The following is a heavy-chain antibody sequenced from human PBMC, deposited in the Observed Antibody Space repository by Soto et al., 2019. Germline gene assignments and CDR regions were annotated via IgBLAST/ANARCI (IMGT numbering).Heavy chain of an antibody. CDR2: FSGSGGGT. Sequence: PGGSLRLSCAASGFTFSSYAMSWVRQPQGTGLEWVSVFSGSGGGTFYADSWKGRFTISRANSKNTLFLQTTNLRAEEPAIYYWARPHSFRSSSSCYDHWGQGNMVTVSS. CDR1: GFTFSSYA. V-gene: IGHV3-23*01. D-gene: IGHD2-2*01. CDR3: ARPHSFRSSSSCYDH. J-gene: IGHJ4*03.